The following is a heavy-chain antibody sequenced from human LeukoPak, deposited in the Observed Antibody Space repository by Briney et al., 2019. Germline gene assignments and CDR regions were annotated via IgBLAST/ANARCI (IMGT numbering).Heavy chain of an antibody. V-gene: IGHV4-59*01. D-gene: IGHD7-27*01. CDR2: IYYSGST. Sequence: PSETLSLTCTVSGGSISSYYWSWIRQPPGKGQEWIGYIYYSGSTNYNPSLKSRVTISVDTSKNQFSLKLSSVTAADTAVYYCARGLGMVFDYWGQGTLVTVSS. J-gene: IGHJ4*02. CDR1: GGSISSYY. CDR3: ARGLGMVFDY.